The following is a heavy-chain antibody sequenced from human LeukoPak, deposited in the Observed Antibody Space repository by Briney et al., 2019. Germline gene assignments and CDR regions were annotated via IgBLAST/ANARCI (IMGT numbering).Heavy chain of an antibody. CDR3: ARRSSGWYGDLFDY. V-gene: IGHV4-38-2*01. CDR1: GFTFSSYS. Sequence: GSLRLSCAASGFTFSSYSMNWIRQAPGKGLEWIGSIYHSGSTYYNPSLKSRVTISVDTSKNQFSLKLSSVTAADTAVYYCARRSSGWYGDLFDYWGQGTLVTVSS. D-gene: IGHD6-19*01. CDR2: IYHSGST. J-gene: IGHJ4*02.